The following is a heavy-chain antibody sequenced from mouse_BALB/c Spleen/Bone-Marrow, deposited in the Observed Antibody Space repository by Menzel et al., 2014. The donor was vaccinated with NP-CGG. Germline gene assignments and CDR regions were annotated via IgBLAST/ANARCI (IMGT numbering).Heavy chain of an antibody. CDR3: ASPIYYGNYEGFAY. V-gene: IGHV1-67*01. D-gene: IGHD2-1*01. Sequence: QVHLQQSGPELVRPGVSMKISCKGPGYTFTDYAMHWVKQSHATSLEWIGVISTYSGNTNYNQKFKGKATMTVDKSSSTAYLELARLTSEDSAIYYCASPIYYGNYEGFAYWGQGTLVTVSA. CDR2: ISTYSGNT. CDR1: GYTFTDYA. J-gene: IGHJ3*01.